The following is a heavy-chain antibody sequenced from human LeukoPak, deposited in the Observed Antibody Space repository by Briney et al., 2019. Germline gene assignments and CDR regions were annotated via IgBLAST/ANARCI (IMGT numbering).Heavy chain of an antibody. D-gene: IGHD2-2*01. V-gene: IGHV3-9*01. CDR3: AKGGIVVVQYGMDV. CDR1: GFTFDDYA. Sequence: GGSLRLSCADSGFTFDDYAMHWVRQAPGKGLEWVSGISWNSGSIGYADSVKGRFTISRDNAKNSLYLQMNSLRAEDTALYYCAKGGIVVVQYGMDVWGQGTTVTVSS. J-gene: IGHJ6*02. CDR2: ISWNSGSI.